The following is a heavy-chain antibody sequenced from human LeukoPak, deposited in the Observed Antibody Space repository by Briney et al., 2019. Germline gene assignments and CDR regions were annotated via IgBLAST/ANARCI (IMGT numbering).Heavy chain of an antibody. CDR2: ISGSGGDT. CDR1: GFTFRSYA. D-gene: IGHD6-19*01. CDR3: AKGYSGGWYQAFDI. Sequence: GGSLRLSCAASGFTFRSYAMSWVRQAPGKGLEWVSAISGSGGDTYYADSVKGRFTISRDNSKNTLYLQMNSLRAEDTAVYYCAKGYSGGWYQAFDIWGQGTMVTVSS. V-gene: IGHV3-23*01. J-gene: IGHJ3*02.